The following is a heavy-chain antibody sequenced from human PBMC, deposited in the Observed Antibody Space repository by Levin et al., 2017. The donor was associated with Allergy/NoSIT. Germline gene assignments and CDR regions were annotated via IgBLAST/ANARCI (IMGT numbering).Heavy chain of an antibody. CDR2: ISYDGSNK. CDR3: AKDNLVVANCSSTSCYTRWFDP. CDR1: GFTFSSYG. D-gene: IGHD2-2*02. J-gene: IGHJ5*02. V-gene: IGHV3-30*18. Sequence: GGSLRLSCAASGFTFSSYGMHWVRQAPGKGLEWVAVISYDGSNKYYADSVKGRFTISRDNSKNTLYLQMNSLRAEDTAVYYCAKDNLVVANCSSTSCYTRWFDPWGQGTLVTVSS.